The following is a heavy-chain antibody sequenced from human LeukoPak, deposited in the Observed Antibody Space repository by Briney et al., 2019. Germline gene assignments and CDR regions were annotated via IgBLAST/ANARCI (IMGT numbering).Heavy chain of an antibody. CDR1: GFTFSSYA. CDR2: ISYDGSNK. J-gene: IGHJ4*02. Sequence: PGGSLRLSCAASGFTFSSYAMHWVRQAPGKGLEWVAVISYDGSNKYYADSVKGRFTISRDNSKNTLYLQMNSLRAEDTAVYYCTNMVVTAIPNWGQGTLVTVSS. CDR3: TNMVVTAIPN. D-gene: IGHD2-21*02. V-gene: IGHV3-30*14.